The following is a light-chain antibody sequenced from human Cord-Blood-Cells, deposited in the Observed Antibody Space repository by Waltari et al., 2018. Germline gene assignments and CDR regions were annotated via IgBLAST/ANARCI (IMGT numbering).Light chain of an antibody. CDR1: SSDVGSYNL. CDR3: CSYAGSSTYV. Sequence: QSALTQPASASASPGQSITISCTGTSSDVGSYNLVSWYQQHPGKAPKLMIYEVSKRPSGVSNRFSGSKSGNTASLTISGLQAEDEADYYCCSYAGSSTYVFGTGTKVTVL. CDR2: EVS. V-gene: IGLV2-23*02. J-gene: IGLJ1*01.